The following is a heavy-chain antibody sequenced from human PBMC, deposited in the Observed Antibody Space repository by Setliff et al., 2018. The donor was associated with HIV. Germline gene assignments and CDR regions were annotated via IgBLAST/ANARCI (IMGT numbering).Heavy chain of an antibody. V-gene: IGHV4-59*01. CDR1: GVSISNYY. D-gene: IGHD5-12*01. Sequence: SETLSLTCTVSGVSISNYYWSWIRQPPGKGLEWIGYMYYSGNTNYNPSLKSRVTISVDTSKSQFSLKLNSVTAADTAVYYCAKDQAGWLQLRSRLEDWGQGTLVTVSS. J-gene: IGHJ4*02. CDR2: MYYSGNT. CDR3: AKDQAGWLQLRSRLED.